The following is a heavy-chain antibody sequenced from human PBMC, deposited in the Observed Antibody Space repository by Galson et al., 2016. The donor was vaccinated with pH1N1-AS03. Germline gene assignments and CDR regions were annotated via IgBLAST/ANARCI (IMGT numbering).Heavy chain of an antibody. J-gene: IGHJ5*02. Sequence: SLRLSCAASGFTFTNYAIHWVRQAPGKGLEYVAAISSDGSGTYYANSVKARFSISRDNSKNTVYLQMGSLRGEDTAVYYCARSPRIISVAGTFPSRFDPWSQGTLVTVSS. D-gene: IGHD6-19*01. V-gene: IGHV3-64*01. CDR1: GFTFTNYA. CDR2: ISSDGSGT. CDR3: ARSPRIISVAGTFPSRFDP.